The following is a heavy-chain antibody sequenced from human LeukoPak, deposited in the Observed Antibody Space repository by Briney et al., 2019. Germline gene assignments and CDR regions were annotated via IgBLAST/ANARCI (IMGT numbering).Heavy chain of an antibody. D-gene: IGHD3-10*01. V-gene: IGHV1-18*01. CDR2: ISAYNGNT. CDR1: GYTLTSYG. CDR3: ARDPPDYYGSVSHNFDY. Sequence: GASVKVSCKASGYTLTSYGISSVRQAPGPGLEWMGWISAYNGNTNHAQNLQGRVTMTTDTSTSTAYMELRSRRSDDTAVYYCARDPPDYYGSVSHNFDYWGQGTLVTVSS. J-gene: IGHJ4*02.